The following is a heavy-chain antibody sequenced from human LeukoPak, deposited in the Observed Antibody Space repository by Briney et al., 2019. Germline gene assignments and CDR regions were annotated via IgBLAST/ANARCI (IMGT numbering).Heavy chain of an antibody. Sequence: SETLSLTCTVSGGSISSYYWSWIRQPAGKGLEWIGRIYTSGGTNYNPSLKSRVTMSVGTSKNQFSLKLSSVTAADTAVYYCAREGSSWYYFDYWGQGTLVTVSS. V-gene: IGHV4-4*07. D-gene: IGHD6-13*01. J-gene: IGHJ4*02. CDR1: GGSISSYY. CDR2: IYTSGGT. CDR3: AREGSSWYYFDY.